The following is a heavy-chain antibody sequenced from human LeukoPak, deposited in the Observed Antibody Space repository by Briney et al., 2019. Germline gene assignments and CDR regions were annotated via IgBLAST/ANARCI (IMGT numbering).Heavy chain of an antibody. CDR1: GFTFSSYS. CDR2: ISSSSSYI. V-gene: IGHV3-21*01. CDR3: AREDGDYVFDY. D-gene: IGHD4-17*01. Sequence: VGSLRLSCAASGFTFSSYSMNWVRQAPGKGLEWVSSISSSSSYIYYADSVKGRFTISRDNTKNSLYLQMNSLRAEDTAVYYCAREDGDYVFDYWGQGTLVTVSS. J-gene: IGHJ4*02.